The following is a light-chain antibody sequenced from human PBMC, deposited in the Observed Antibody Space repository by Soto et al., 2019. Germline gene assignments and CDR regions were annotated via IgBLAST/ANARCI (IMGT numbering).Light chain of an antibody. Sequence: QSALTQPRSVSGSPGQSVTISCTGTSSDIGGYNYVSWYQQHPDKAPKLMIYDVSKRPSGVPDRFSGSKSGNTASLTISGLQAEDAADYFCCSYAGNNYVFGTGTKLTVL. CDR2: DVS. CDR3: CSYAGNNYV. J-gene: IGLJ1*01. CDR1: SSDIGGYNY. V-gene: IGLV2-11*01.